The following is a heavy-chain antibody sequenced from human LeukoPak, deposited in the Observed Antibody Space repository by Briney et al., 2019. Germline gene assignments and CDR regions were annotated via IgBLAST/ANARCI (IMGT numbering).Heavy chain of an antibody. V-gene: IGHV3-20*04. CDR2: INWNGGST. Sequence: GGSLRLSCAASGFTFDGYGMSWVRQAPGKGLEWVSGINWNGGSTGYADSVKGRFTISRDNAKNSLYLQMNSLRAEDTALYCCARPYDTSGYYYLSAFDIWGQGTMVTVSS. J-gene: IGHJ3*02. CDR1: GFTFDGYG. D-gene: IGHD3-22*01. CDR3: ARPYDTSGYYYLSAFDI.